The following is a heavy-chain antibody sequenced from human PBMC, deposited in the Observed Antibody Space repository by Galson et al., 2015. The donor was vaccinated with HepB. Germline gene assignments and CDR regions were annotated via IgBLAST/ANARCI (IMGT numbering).Heavy chain of an antibody. CDR1: GYTFTNYA. CDR2: INTNTGEP. V-gene: IGHV7-4-1*02. J-gene: IGHJ6*02. D-gene: IGHD1-20*01. CDR3: ARVTSTHNFGRSRYSFYYYGMDV. Sequence: SVKVSCKASGYTFTNYAINWVRQAPGQGLEWMGWINTNTGEPTYAQAFTGRFVFSLVTSVTTAHLQISSLKPEDTAVYYCARVTSTHNFGRSRYSFYYYGMDVWGQGTTVTVPS.